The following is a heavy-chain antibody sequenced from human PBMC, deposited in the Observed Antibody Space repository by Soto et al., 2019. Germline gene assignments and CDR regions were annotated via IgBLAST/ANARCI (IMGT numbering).Heavy chain of an antibody. Sequence: LSLTCTVSGASISSVGSYLSWIRQHPGKGLEWIGYIYYSGSTYYNPSLKSRVTISVDTSKNQFSLKLSSVTAADTAVYYCAVVVPARFDYWGQGTLVTVS. CDR2: IYYSGST. D-gene: IGHD2-2*01. V-gene: IGHV4-31*03. J-gene: IGHJ4*02. CDR1: GASISSVGSY. CDR3: AVVVPARFDY.